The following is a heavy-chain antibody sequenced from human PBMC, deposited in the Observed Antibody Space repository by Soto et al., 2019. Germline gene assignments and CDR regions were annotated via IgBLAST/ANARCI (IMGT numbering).Heavy chain of an antibody. V-gene: IGHV4-34*01. CDR3: ARVGASSGAPNDY. J-gene: IGHJ4*02. D-gene: IGHD3-16*01. CDR2: INHSGST. Sequence: SETLSLTCAVYGGSFSGYYWSWIRQPPGKGLEWIGEINHSGSTNYNPSLKSRVTISVDTSKNQFSLKLSSVTAADTAVYYCARVGASSGAPNDYWGQGTLVTVSS. CDR1: GGSFSGYY.